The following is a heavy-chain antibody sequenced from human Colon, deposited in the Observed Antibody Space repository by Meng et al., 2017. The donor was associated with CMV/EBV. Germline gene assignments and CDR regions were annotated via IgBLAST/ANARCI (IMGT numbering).Heavy chain of an antibody. J-gene: IGHJ4*02. CDR1: GFTFSNSE. CDR2: ITGGSNII. D-gene: IGHD3-16*02. Sequence: GGSLRLSCAASGFTFSNSEMNWVRQAPGKGLEWIAYITGGSNIIYYADSVKGRFTISRDNAKNSLYLQMNSLSAEDTAVYYCACLRLGGLSPDYWGQGTLVTVSS. V-gene: IGHV3-48*03. CDR3: ACLRLGGLSPDY.